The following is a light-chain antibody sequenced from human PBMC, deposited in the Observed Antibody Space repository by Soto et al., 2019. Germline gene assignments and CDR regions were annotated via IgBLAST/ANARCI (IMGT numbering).Light chain of an antibody. J-gene: IGKJ4*01. V-gene: IGKV1-9*01. CDR1: QGISSN. CDR2: AAS. Sequence: DIQLTQSPSFLSASVGDRVTITCRASQGISSNLAWYQQKPGKAPKLLIYAASTLQGGVPSRFSGSGSGTDSTLTISSLQPEDFATYYCQQLNSYPPTFGGGTKVDIK. CDR3: QQLNSYPPT.